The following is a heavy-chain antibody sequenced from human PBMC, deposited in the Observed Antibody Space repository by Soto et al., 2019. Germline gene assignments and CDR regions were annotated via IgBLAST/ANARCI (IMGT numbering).Heavy chain of an antibody. CDR3: ARHYRGTTGTTRSYYYYYMDV. V-gene: IGHV4-39*01. CDR1: GGSISSSSYY. J-gene: IGHJ6*03. D-gene: IGHD1-1*01. CDR2: IYYSGST. Sequence: QLQLQESGPGLVKPSETLSLTCTVSGGSISSSSYYWGWIRQPPGKGLEWIGSIYYSGSTYYNPSLKSRVTISVDTSKNQFSLKLSSVTAADTAVYYCARHYRGTTGTTRSYYYYYMDVWGKGTTVTVSS.